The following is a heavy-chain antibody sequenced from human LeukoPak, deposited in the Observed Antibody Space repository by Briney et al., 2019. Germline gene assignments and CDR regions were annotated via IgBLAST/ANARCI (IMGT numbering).Heavy chain of an antibody. V-gene: IGHV1-18*01. CDR2: ISAYNGNT. CDR1: GYTFTSYG. CDR3: ASSPYYYDSSGYYY. J-gene: IGHJ4*02. D-gene: IGHD3-22*01. Sequence: ASEKVSCKASGYTFTSYGISWVRQAPGQGLEWMGWISAYNGNTNYAQKLQGRVTMTTDTSTSTAYMELRSLRSDDTAVYYCASSPYYYDSSGYYYWGQGTLVTVSS.